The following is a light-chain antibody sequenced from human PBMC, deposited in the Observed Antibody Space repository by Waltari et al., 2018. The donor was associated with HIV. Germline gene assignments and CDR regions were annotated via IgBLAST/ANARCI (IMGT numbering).Light chain of an antibody. Sequence: QSALTQPASVSGSPGQSITISCTGTSSDVAGYNYVSWYQQHPGKAPKLMIYDVSKRPSGVSNRFSGSKSGNTASLTISGLQAEDEADYYCCSYAGSSTVVFGGGTKLTVL. CDR1: SSDVAGYNY. J-gene: IGLJ2*01. V-gene: IGLV2-23*02. CDR2: DVS. CDR3: CSYAGSSTVV.